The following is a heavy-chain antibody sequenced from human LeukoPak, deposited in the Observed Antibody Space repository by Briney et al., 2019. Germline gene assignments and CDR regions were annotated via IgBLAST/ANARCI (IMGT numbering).Heavy chain of an antibody. CDR1: GYTFTGYY. Sequence: GASVKVSCKASGYTFTGYYMHWVRQAPGQGLEWMGGIIPIFGTANYAQKFQGRVTITADESTSTAYMELSSLRSEDTAVYYCARAVDTAMVEGYYFDYWGQGTLVTVSS. CDR3: ARAVDTAMVEGYYFDY. CDR2: IIPIFGTA. V-gene: IGHV1-69*13. J-gene: IGHJ4*02. D-gene: IGHD5-18*01.